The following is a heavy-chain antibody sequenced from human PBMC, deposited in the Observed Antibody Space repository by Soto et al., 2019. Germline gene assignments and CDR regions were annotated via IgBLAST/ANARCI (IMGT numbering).Heavy chain of an antibody. J-gene: IGHJ6*03. CDR2: INHSGST. CDR1: GGSFSGYY. Sequence: SETLSLTCAVYGGSFSGYYWSWIRQPPGKGLEWIGEINHSGSTNYNPSLKSRVTISVDTSKNQFSLKLSSVTAADTAVYYCAPQGYCSSTSCQHRDYYYYMDVWGKGTTVTVSS. D-gene: IGHD2-2*01. CDR3: APQGYCSSTSCQHRDYYYYMDV. V-gene: IGHV4-34*01.